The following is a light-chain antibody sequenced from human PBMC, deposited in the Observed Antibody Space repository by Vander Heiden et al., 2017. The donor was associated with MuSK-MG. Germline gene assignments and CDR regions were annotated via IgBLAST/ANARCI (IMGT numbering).Light chain of an antibody. CDR2: EVT. J-gene: IGLJ2*01. Sequence: QSSLTQPPPASGSPGQSVTTSCAGTSIDIGIYNFVSWYQHHPGKATNLILSEVTKRSSGVPDRFSGSKSGNTASLTVSGLQDEDEADYYCRSYAGSHVVFGGGTKLTVL. CDR3: RSYAGSHVV. CDR1: SIDIGIYNF. V-gene: IGLV2-8*01.